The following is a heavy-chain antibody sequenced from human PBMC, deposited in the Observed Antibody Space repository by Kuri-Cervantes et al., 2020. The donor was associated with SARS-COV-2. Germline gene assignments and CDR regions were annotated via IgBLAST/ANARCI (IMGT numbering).Heavy chain of an antibody. CDR3: ARDSVGYCSSTSCYSVGDIDY. Sequence: GESLKISCAASGFTFSSYGMHWVRQAPGKGLEWVAFIRYDGSNKYYADSVKGRFTISRDNSKNTLYLQMNSLRAEDTAVYYCARDSVGYCSSTSCYSVGDIDYWGQGTLVTDSS. D-gene: IGHD2-2*01. J-gene: IGHJ4*02. V-gene: IGHV3-30*02. CDR1: GFTFSSYG. CDR2: IRYDGSNK.